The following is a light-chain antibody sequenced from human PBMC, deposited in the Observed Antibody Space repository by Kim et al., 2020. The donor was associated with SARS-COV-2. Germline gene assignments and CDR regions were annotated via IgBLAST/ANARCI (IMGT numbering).Light chain of an antibody. Sequence: GQSLTVACPGPSSDVGGSNYVAWYHQHPARAPKPMIYGVTKRPSGVPDRFSGSKSGNTASLTVSGLQADDEADYYCCSYVGNSKFVFGTGTKVTVL. CDR2: GVT. V-gene: IGLV2-8*01. CDR3: CSYVGNSKFV. CDR1: SSDVGGSNY. J-gene: IGLJ1*01.